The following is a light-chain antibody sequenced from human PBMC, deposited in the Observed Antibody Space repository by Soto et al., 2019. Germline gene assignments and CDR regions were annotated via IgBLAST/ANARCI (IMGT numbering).Light chain of an antibody. CDR2: GAS. CDR3: QQYNNRPPFT. CDR1: QSVGNN. Sequence: EIVMTQSPATLSVSPGERATLSCRASQSVGNNLAWYQQKPGQAPRLLIYGASTRATGLTARFSGRGSGTEFTHTISSLQSEDFAVYYCQQYNNRPPFTFGGGTKVEIK. J-gene: IGKJ4*01. V-gene: IGKV3-15*01.